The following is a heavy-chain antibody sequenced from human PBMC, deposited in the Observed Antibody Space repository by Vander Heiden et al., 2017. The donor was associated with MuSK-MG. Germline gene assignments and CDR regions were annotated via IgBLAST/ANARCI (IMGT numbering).Heavy chain of an antibody. CDR2: IIPILGIA. D-gene: IGHD3-22*01. V-gene: IGHV1-69*04. Sequence: QVQLVQSGAEVKKPGSSVKVSCKASGSTFSSYAISWVRQAPGQGLEWMGRIIPILGIANYAPKFQGRVSITADKSTSTAYMELRILRSEETAVYYCAREDYYDSSGYSYWYFDLWCRVTLVTVSS. J-gene: IGHJ2*01. CDR3: AREDYYDSSGYSYWYFDL. CDR1: GSTFSSYA.